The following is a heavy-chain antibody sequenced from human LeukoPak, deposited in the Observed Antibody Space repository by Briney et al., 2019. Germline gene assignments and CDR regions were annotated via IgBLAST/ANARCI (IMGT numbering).Heavy chain of an antibody. D-gene: IGHD2-2*02. V-gene: IGHV4-34*01. J-gene: IGHJ4*02. CDR2: INHSGST. CDR3: ASPYTAPGY. CDR1: GGSFSGYY. Sequence: NTSETLSLTCAVYGGSFSGYYWSWIRQPPGKGLEWIGEINHSGSTNYNPSLKSRVTISVDTSKNQFSLKLSSVTAADTAVYYCASPYTAPGYWGQGTLVTVSS.